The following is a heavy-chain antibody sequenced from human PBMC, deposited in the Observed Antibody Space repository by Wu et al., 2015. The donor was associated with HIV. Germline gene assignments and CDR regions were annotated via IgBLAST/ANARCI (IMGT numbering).Heavy chain of an antibody. D-gene: IGHD5-18*01. J-gene: IGHJ4*02. CDR3: ARARNSYALDSGKAYFDY. V-gene: IGHV1-69*13. Sequence: QVQLVQSGAEVKKPGSSVKVSCKASGGTFSSYAISWVRQAPGQGLEWMGRIIPIFGTANYAQKFQGRVTITADESTSTAYMELSSLRSEDTAVYYCARARNSYALDSGKAYFDYWGQGTLVTVSS. CDR2: IIPIFGTA. CDR1: GGTFSSYA.